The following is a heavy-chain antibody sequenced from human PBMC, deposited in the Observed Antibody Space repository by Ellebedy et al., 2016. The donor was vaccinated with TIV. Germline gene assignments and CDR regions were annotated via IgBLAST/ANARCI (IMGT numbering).Heavy chain of an antibody. D-gene: IGHD3-3*01. CDR3: GGGSRGVASFDY. CDR2: IYSSGST. V-gene: IGHV4-61*02. CDR1: GGSLSSGNYY. Sequence: LRLSXTISGGSLSSGNYYWSWFRQPAGEGLEWLGRIYSSGSTSYNPSLKSRVTMSVDTSKNQFSLRLSSVTAADTAVYYCGGGSRGVASFDYWGQGTLVTASS. J-gene: IGHJ4*02.